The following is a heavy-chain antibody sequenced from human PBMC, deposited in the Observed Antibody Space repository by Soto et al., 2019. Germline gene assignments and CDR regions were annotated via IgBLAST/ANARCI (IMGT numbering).Heavy chain of an antibody. V-gene: IGHV4-38-2*02. CDR3: ARGPANLALAVAYFDS. Sequence: PSETLSLTCIVSGSSITNSFDWGWIRQSPEKGLEWIGSISHTGSTSYNPSLKSRVSISVDTSKNQFSLTLTSVTAADTAVYYCARGPANLALAVAYFDSWGQGTLVTLSS. J-gene: IGHJ4*02. D-gene: IGHD2-15*01. CDR1: GSSITNSFD. CDR2: ISHTGST.